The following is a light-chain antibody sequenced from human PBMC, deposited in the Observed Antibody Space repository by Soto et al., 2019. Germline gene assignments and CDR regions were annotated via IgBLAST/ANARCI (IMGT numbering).Light chain of an antibody. CDR1: SSDVGGYKY. Sequence: QSVLTQPASVSESPGQSITISCTGSSSDVGGYKYVSWYQQQPGKAPKLLIYDVTNRPSGVSNRFSGSKSGYTASLTISGLQSEDEADYYCSSYTSFKTLVFGTGTKLTVL. CDR3: SSYTSFKTLV. J-gene: IGLJ1*01. CDR2: DVT. V-gene: IGLV2-14*01.